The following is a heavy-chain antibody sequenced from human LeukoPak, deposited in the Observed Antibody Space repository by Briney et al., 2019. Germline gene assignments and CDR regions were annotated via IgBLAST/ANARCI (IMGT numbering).Heavy chain of an antibody. Sequence: GGSLRLSCAASGCTFSSYAMSWVRQAPGKGLEWVSAISGSGGSTYYADSVKGRFTISRDNSKNTLYLQMNSLRAEDTAVYYCAKESPSMYYYDSSGYFDYWGQGTLVTVSS. CDR3: AKESPSMYYYDSSGYFDY. V-gene: IGHV3-23*01. J-gene: IGHJ4*02. CDR2: ISGSGGST. D-gene: IGHD3-22*01. CDR1: GCTFSSYA.